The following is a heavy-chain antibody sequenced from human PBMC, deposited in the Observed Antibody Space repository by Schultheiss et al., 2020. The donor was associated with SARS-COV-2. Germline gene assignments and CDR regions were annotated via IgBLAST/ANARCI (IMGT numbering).Heavy chain of an antibody. CDR2: ISSSGSTI. D-gene: IGHD1-14*01. CDR1: GFTFSDYY. V-gene: IGHV3-11*01. CDR3: ASVEPGGMYYYYGMDV. J-gene: IGHJ6*02. Sequence: GGSLRLSCAASGFTFSDYYMSWIRQAPGKGLEWVSYISSSGSTIYYADSVKGRFTISRDNAKNSLYLQMNSLRAEDTAVYYCASVEPGGMYYYYGMDVWGQGTTVTVSS.